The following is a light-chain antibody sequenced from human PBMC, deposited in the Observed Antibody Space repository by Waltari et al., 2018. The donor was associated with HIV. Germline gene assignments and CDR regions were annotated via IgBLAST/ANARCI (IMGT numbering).Light chain of an antibody. Sequence: QSVLTQPPSASGTPGQRVTISCSGSSSNIGTNYINWYQQLPGTSPKLLIYRNSQRPSGVPDRFSGSKSGTSASLAISDLRSEDEADYYCSAWDDSLSGRVFGGGTKLTVL. J-gene: IGLJ3*02. CDR2: RNS. V-gene: IGLV1-47*01. CDR1: SSNIGTNY. CDR3: SAWDDSLSGRV.